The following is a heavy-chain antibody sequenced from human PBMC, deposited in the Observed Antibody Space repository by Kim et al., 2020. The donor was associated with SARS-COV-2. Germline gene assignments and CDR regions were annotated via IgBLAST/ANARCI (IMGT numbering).Heavy chain of an antibody. Sequence: ASVKVSCKASGYTFSNNGICWARQGPGQGLEWMGWSSGYNDNTNYAQKFQGRVTMTTDTSTSTGYMELRSLRSDDTAVYYCARCRDGYNYWYYFDYWGQGTLVTVSS. CDR1: GYTFSNNG. CDR2: SSGYNDNT. CDR3: ARCRDGYNYWYYFDY. V-gene: IGHV1-18*01. J-gene: IGHJ4*02. D-gene: IGHD5-12*01.